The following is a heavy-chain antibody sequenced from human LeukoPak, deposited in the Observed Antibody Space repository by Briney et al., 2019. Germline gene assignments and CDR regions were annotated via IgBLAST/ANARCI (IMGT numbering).Heavy chain of an antibody. V-gene: IGHV3-23*01. Sequence: GGSLRLSCAASGFTFSSYAMSWVRQAPGKGLEWVSTISGSGGGTYYADSVKGRFTISRDNSKNTMYLQMNSLRAEDTALYYCARDRSGSYPNWFDPWGQGTLVTVSS. J-gene: IGHJ5*02. CDR3: ARDRSGSYPNWFDP. CDR2: ISGSGGGT. D-gene: IGHD3-10*01. CDR1: GFTFSSYA.